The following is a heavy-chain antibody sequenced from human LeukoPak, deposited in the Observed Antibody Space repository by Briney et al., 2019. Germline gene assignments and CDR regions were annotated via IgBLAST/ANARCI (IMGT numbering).Heavy chain of an antibody. CDR3: ARERMGYFDY. J-gene: IGHJ4*02. Sequence: PGGSLRLSCVGSGFTFRSHAMSWVRQAPEKGLEFVSGIYENGGTTYYADSVKGRFSISRDNSKNTLYLQMDSLRAEDTAVYYCARERMGYFDYWGQGTLVTVSS. CDR1: GFTFRSHA. CDR2: IYENGGTT. D-gene: IGHD2-15*01. V-gene: IGHV3-23*01.